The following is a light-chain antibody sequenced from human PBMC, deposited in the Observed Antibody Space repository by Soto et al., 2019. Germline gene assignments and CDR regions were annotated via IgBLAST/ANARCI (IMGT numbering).Light chain of an antibody. CDR1: SSDVGGYNY. J-gene: IGLJ1*01. CDR3: SSYAGSNNYV. Sequence: QSALTQPPSASGSPGQSVTISCTGTSSDVGGYNYVSWYQQHPGKAPKVMIYEVSKRPSGVPDRFSGSKSGNTASLTVSGIQAEDEADYYCSSYAGSNNYVFGTGTKLTVL. V-gene: IGLV2-8*01. CDR2: EVS.